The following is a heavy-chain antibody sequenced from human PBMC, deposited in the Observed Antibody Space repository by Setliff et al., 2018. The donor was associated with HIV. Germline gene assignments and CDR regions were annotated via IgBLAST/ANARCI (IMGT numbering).Heavy chain of an antibody. J-gene: IGHJ4*02. CDR2: IHPSAGTT. CDR3: AKFIVPHRFTGGPLDY. CDR1: GYSFTGFY. V-gene: IGHV1-46*01. Sequence: ASVKVSCKASGYSFTGFYIHWVRQVPGQGLEWMGIIHPSAGTTTYAQKFQGRVTMTRDASARTLYMELNSLRSEDTAVYYCAKFIVPHRFTGGPLDYWGQGTLVTVSS. D-gene: IGHD2-15*01.